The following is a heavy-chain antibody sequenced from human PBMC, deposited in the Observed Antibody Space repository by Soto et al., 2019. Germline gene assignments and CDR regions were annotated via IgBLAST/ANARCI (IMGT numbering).Heavy chain of an antibody. J-gene: IGHJ4*02. Sequence: GWSLRLSCAASGFTFSSYGMHWVRQAPGKGLEWVAVIWYDGSNKYYADSVKGRFTISRDNSKNTLYLQMNSLRAEDTAVYYCAREKDCSGGSCYRDIEYWGQGTLVTVS. D-gene: IGHD2-15*01. CDR1: GFTFSSYG. CDR3: AREKDCSGGSCYRDIEY. CDR2: IWYDGSNK. V-gene: IGHV3-33*01.